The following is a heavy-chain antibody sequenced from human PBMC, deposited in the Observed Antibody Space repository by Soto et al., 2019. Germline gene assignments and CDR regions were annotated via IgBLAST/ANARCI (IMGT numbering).Heavy chain of an antibody. D-gene: IGHD3-16*01. J-gene: IGHJ4*02. V-gene: IGHV3-30*04. Sequence: QVQLVESGGGVVQPGRSLRLSCAASGFTFSSYAMHWVRQAPGKGLEWVAVISYDGSNRYYADSVKGRFTISRDNSKNTLHLQTNSVRAEDTAVYYCAKAQRGSGTHFDYWGQGTLVTVSS. CDR3: AKAQRGSGTHFDY. CDR1: GFTFSSYA. CDR2: ISYDGSNR.